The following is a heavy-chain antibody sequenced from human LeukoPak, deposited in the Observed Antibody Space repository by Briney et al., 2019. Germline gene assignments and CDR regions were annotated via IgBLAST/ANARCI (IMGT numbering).Heavy chain of an antibody. J-gene: IGHJ3*02. CDR3: VRDLAYAFDT. CDR2: IRSSSS. V-gene: IGHV3-48*01. CDR1: GFAFSTFS. Sequence: GGSLRLSCSASGFAFSTFSFNWVRQAPGKGLEWLSYIRSSSSVADSVKGRFTISRDDAKHSLQLHMNSLRAEDTAVYYCVRDLAYAFDTWGQGTMVTVSS.